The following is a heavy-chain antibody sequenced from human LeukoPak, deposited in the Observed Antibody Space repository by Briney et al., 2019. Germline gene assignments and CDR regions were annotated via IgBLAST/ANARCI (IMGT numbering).Heavy chain of an antibody. CDR1: GFTFSSYG. CDR3: ARDQVITFGGVLDY. D-gene: IGHD3-16*01. V-gene: IGHV3-30*03. Sequence: GGSLRLSCEASGFTFSSYGMHWVRQAPGKGLEWVAVISYDGSNKYYADSVKGRFTISRDNSKNTLYLQMNSLRAEDTAVYYCARDQVITFGGVLDYWGQGTLVTVSS. J-gene: IGHJ4*02. CDR2: ISYDGSNK.